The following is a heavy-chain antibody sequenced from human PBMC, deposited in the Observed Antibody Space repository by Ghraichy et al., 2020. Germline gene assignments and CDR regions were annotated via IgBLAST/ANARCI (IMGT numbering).Heavy chain of an antibody. D-gene: IGHD6-13*01. CDR3: ARTAAAGTWYFDY. V-gene: IGHV4-4*09. Sequence: SETLSLTCTVSGGSISSYYWSWIRQPPGKGLEWIGYIYTSGSTNYNPSLKSRVTISVDTSKNQFSLKLSSVTAADTAVYYCARTAAAGTWYFDYWGQGTLVTVSS. CDR1: GGSISSYY. CDR2: IYTSGST. J-gene: IGHJ4*02.